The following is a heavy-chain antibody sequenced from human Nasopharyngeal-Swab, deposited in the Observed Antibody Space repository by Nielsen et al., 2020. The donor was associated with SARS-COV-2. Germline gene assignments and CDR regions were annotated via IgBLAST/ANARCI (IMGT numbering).Heavy chain of an antibody. Sequence: GGSLRLSCAATGFTFESHKMSWLRQAPGKGLEWVANIKADGSETSYVDSVKGRFTISRDNAKNSLYLQRNSLRAEDTAVYFCARAWRGFSIWGQGTMVTVSS. J-gene: IGHJ3*02. CDR2: IKADGSET. V-gene: IGHV3-7*01. CDR1: GFTFESHK. CDR3: ARAWRGFSI. D-gene: IGHD3-3*01.